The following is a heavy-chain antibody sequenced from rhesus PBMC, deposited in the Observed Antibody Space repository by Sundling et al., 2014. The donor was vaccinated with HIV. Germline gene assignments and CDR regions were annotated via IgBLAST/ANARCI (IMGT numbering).Heavy chain of an antibody. J-gene: IGHJ4*01. CDR2: ITFSGST. V-gene: IGHV4-122*02. Sequence: QVQLQESGPGLVKPSETLSLTCAVSGGSISSGYYYWSWIRQPPGKGLEWIGYITFSGSTTYNPSLRSRVTISTDTSKNHFSLNLTSVTAADTAVYFCARGGAQWLHLWGQGVLVTVSS. CDR1: GGSISSGYYY. CDR3: ARGGAQWLHL. D-gene: IGHD5-24*01.